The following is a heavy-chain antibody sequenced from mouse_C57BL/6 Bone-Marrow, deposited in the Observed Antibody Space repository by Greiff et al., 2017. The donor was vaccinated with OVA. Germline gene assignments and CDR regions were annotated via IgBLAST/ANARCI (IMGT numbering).Heavy chain of an antibody. CDR2: INPNNGGT. D-gene: IGHD2-5*01. V-gene: IGHV1-22*01. CDR3: ARGGYSNSAWFAD. J-gene: IGHJ3*01. Sequence: EVQLQQSGPELVKPGASVKMSCKASGYTFTDYNMHWVKQSHGKSLEWIGYINPNNGGTSYNQKFKGKATLTVNKSSSTAYMELRSLTSEDSAVYYCARGGYSNSAWFADWGQGTLVTVSA. CDR1: GYTFTDYN.